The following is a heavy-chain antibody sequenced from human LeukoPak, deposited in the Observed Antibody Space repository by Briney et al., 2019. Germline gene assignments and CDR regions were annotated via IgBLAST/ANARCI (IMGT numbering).Heavy chain of an antibody. CDR3: AKDQSITIFGVAPYGMDV. D-gene: IGHD3-3*01. V-gene: IGHV3-30*18. CDR2: ISYDGSNK. CDR1: GFTFSSYG. Sequence: GRSLRLSCAASGFTFSSYGMHWVRQAPGKGLEWVAVISYDGSNKYYADSVKGRFTISRDNSNNTLYLQMNSLRAEDTAVYYCAKDQSITIFGVAPYGMDVWGQGTTVAVSS. J-gene: IGHJ6*02.